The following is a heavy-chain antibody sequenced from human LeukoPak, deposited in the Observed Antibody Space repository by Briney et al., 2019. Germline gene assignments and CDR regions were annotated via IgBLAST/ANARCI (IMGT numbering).Heavy chain of an antibody. CDR3: AGNYYGSGSYYSEDRY. D-gene: IGHD3-10*01. CDR2: IYTSGST. CDR1: GGSISSGSYY. Sequence: PSQTLSLTCTVSGGSISSGSYYWSWIRQPAGKGLGWIGRIYTSGSTNYNPSLKSRVTISVDTSKNQFSLKLSSVTAADTAVYYCAGNYYGSGSYYSEDRYWGQGTLVTVSS. V-gene: IGHV4-61*02. J-gene: IGHJ4*02.